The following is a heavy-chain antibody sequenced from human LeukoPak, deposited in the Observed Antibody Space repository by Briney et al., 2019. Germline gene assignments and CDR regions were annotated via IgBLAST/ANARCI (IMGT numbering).Heavy chain of an antibody. Sequence: EAPVKVSCKASGYTFTSYGISWVRQAPGQGLEWMGWISAYNGNTNYAQKLQGRGTMTTDTSTSTAYMELRSLRSDDTAVYYCARAKDSYGYSGFDYWGQGTLVTVSS. V-gene: IGHV1-18*01. CDR1: GYTFTSYG. CDR2: ISAYNGNT. CDR3: ARAKDSYGYSGFDY. D-gene: IGHD5-18*01. J-gene: IGHJ4*02.